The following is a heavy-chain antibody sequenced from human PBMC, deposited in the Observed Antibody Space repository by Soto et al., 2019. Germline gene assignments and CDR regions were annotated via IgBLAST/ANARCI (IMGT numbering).Heavy chain of an antibody. CDR3: ARGDRGGSGSPASFSFSDLDV. D-gene: IGHD3-10*01. J-gene: IGHJ6*02. CDR1: GFTFSSYA. CDR2: VSAGGDMT. V-gene: IGHV3-23*01. Sequence: DVQLLESGGHLVQPGGSLRLSCAASGFTFSSYAMSWVRQAPGKGLEWVSSVSAGGDMTYYSDSVKGRFTISRVNSKHALFLQMHSLRIEDTALYYCARGDRGGSGSPASFSFSDLDVWGLGTKVTVS.